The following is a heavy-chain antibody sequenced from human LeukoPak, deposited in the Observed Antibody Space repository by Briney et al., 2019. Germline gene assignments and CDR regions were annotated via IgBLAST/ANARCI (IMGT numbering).Heavy chain of an antibody. V-gene: IGHV4-38-2*02. J-gene: IGHJ5*02. CDR3: ARGRYYYDRRFDP. CDR2: IYHSGST. D-gene: IGHD3-22*01. Sequence: SETLSLTCTVSGYSISSGYYWGWIRQPPGKGLEWIGSIYHSGSTYYNPSLKSRVTISVDTSKNQFSLKLSSVTAADTAVYYCARGRYYYDRRFDPWGQGTLVTVSS. CDR1: GYSISSGYY.